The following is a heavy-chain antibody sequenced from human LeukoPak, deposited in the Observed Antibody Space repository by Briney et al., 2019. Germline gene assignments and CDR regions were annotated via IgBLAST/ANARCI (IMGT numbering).Heavy chain of an antibody. CDR2: ISWNSGSI. V-gene: IGHV3-9*01. CDR1: GFTFDDYA. CDR3: AKDGRYSSSWGFFDY. Sequence: GGSLRLSCAASGFTFDDYAMHWVRQAPGKGLEWVSGISWNSGSIGYADSVKGRFTIPRDNAKNPLYLQMNSLRAEDTALYYCAKDGRYSSSWGFFDYWGQGTLVTVSS. J-gene: IGHJ4*02. D-gene: IGHD6-13*01.